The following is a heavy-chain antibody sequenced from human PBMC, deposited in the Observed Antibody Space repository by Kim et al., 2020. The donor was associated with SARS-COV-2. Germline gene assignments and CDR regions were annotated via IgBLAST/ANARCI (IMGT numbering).Heavy chain of an antibody. Sequence: GGSLRLSCAASGFTFSSYGMHWVRQAPGKGLEWVAVISYDGSNKYYADSVKGRFTISRDNSKNTLYLQMNSLRAEDTAVYYCAKESGSGSYYAWTYYYYGMDVWGRGTTVPLSS. CDR1: GFTFSSYG. D-gene: IGHD3-10*01. CDR3: AKESGSGSYYAWTYYYYGMDV. J-gene: IGHJ6*01. V-gene: IGHV3-30*18. CDR2: ISYDGSNK.